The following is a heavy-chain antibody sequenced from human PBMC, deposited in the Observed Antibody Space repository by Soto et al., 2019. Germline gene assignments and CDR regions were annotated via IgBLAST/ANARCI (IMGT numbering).Heavy chain of an antibody. Sequence: QVQLVQSGAEVKKPGSSVKVSCKASGGTFSSYAISWVRQAPGQGLEWMGGIIPIFGTANYAQKFQGRVTITADESTSTAYMELSSQRSEDTAVYYCARGEHGRWELQWYYFDYWGQGTLVTVSS. J-gene: IGHJ4*02. D-gene: IGHD1-26*01. CDR1: GGTFSSYA. V-gene: IGHV1-69*01. CDR3: ARGEHGRWELQWYYFDY. CDR2: IIPIFGTA.